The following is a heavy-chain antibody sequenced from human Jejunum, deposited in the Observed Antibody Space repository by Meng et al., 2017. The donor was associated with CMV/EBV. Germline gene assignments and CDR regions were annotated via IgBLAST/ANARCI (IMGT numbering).Heavy chain of an antibody. CDR2: IYRGDDK. V-gene: IGHV2-5*02. Sequence: QTPLKDSGPTLVKPTQTLTLTCSFSGFSPSTSGEGVGWIRQSPGKALEWLALIYRGDDKRYSPSLNSRLTIAKDTSKNEVVLTLTNMGPIDTGTYYCAHFVGGYYPSRPDYWGQGTLVTVSS. CDR3: AHFVGGYYPSRPDY. J-gene: IGHJ4*02. D-gene: IGHD1-26*01. CDR1: GFSPSTSGEG.